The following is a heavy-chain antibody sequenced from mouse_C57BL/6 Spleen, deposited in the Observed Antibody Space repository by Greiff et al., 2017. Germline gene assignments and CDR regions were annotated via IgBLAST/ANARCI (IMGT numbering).Heavy chain of an antibody. V-gene: IGHV2-9-1*01. CDR1: GFSLTSYA. Sequence: VMLVESGPGLVAPSQSLSITCTVSGFSLTSYAISWVRQPPGKGLAWLGVIWTGGGTNYNSALKSRLSISKDNSKSQVFLKMNSLQTDDTARYYCARRGNKDYDNYYAMDYWGQGTSVTVSS. CDR2: IWTGGGT. J-gene: IGHJ4*01. D-gene: IGHD2-4*01. CDR3: ARRGNKDYDNYYAMDY.